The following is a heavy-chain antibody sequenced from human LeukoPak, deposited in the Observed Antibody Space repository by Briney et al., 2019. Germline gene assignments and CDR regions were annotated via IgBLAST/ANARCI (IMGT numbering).Heavy chain of an antibody. V-gene: IGHV4-4*07. Sequence: SETLSLTCSVSGSSIRSYFWSWVRQPAGKGLEWIGRISTSGKTNYNPSLRSRVSLSVDTSKNQFSLRLNSVTAADTAVYFCARDIKVVNAYYYYSMDVWGQGTTVTVSS. D-gene: IGHD3-22*01. CDR2: ISTSGKT. CDR3: ARDIKVVNAYYYYSMDV. CDR1: GSSIRSYF. J-gene: IGHJ6*01.